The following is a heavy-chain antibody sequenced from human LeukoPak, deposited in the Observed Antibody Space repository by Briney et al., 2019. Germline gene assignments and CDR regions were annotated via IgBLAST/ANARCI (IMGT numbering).Heavy chain of an antibody. D-gene: IGHD3-22*01. CDR2: IYTSGST. Sequence: SETLSLTCTVSGGSISSGSYYWSWIRQPAGKGLEWIGRIYTSGSTNYNPSLKSRVTISVDTSKNQFSLKLSSMTAADTAVYYCARETILLYYYDSSGIDYWGQGTLVTVSS. V-gene: IGHV4-61*02. CDR3: ARETILLYYYDSSGIDY. J-gene: IGHJ4*02. CDR1: GGSISSGSYY.